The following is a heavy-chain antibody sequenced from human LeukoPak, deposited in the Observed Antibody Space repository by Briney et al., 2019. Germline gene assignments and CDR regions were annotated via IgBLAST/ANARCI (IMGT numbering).Heavy chain of an antibody. D-gene: IGHD2-8*01. CDR3: AKDLRIRAGVPDY. Sequence: GGSLRLSCAASGFTFSTFAMSWVRQAPGKGLEWVSTISSGGGFTYYSDSVKGRFTISRDSSKNTLCLQMNSLRAEDTAVYYCAKDLRIRAGVPDYWGQGALVTVSS. V-gene: IGHV3-23*01. CDR1: GFTFSTFA. CDR2: ISSGGGFT. J-gene: IGHJ4*02.